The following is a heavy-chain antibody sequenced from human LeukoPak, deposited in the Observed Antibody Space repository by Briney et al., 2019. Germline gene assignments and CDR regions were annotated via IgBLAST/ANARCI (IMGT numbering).Heavy chain of an antibody. V-gene: IGHV3-21*01. CDR2: ISSSSSYI. Sequence: GGSLRLSCAASGFTFSSYSMNWVRQAPGKGLEWVSSISSSSSYIYYADSVKGRFTISRDNAKNSLYLQMNSLRAEDTAVYYCXXXXXXXXWXXXFXYWGQGTLVXXSS. CDR1: GFTFSSYS. D-gene: IGHD1-20*01. J-gene: IGHJ4*02. CDR3: XXXXXXXXWXXXFXY.